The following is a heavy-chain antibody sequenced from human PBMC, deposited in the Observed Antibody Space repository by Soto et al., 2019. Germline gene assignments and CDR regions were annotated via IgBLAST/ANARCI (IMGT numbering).Heavy chain of an antibody. CDR1: GFSFSGSS. CDR3: LTSIREAARDFDY. V-gene: IGHV3-73*01. D-gene: IGHD2-15*01. J-gene: IGHJ4*02. Sequence: PGGSLRLSCAASGFSFSGSSMYWVRQASGKGLEWVGRIRSKAYSYATAYGASLKGRFSIFRDDTKNTAYLQINSLKSEDTAVYYCLTSIREAARDFDYWGQGTLVTV. CDR2: IRSKAYSYAT.